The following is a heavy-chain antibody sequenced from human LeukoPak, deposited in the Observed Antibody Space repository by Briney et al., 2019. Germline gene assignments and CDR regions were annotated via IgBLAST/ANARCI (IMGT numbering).Heavy chain of an antibody. D-gene: IGHD6-19*01. CDR1: GFTFXSXX. J-gene: IGHJ4*02. Sequence: GGSLRLSCAASGFTFXSXXXXXVXXAXXXXXXXXXAISGSGGSTYYADSVKGRFTISRDNSKNTLYLQMNSLRAEDTAVYYCAKSSSRGWYWALWYWGQGTLVTVSS. CDR2: ISGSGGST. CDR3: AKSSSRGWYWALWY. V-gene: IGHV3-23*01.